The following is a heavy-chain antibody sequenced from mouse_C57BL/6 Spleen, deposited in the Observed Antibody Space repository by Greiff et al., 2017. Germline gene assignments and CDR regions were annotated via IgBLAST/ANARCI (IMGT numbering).Heavy chain of an antibody. CDR2: IHPNSGST. Sequence: QVQLQQPGAELVKPGASVKLSCKASGYTFTSYWMHWVKQRPGQGLEWIGMIHPNSGSTNYNEKFKSKAPLTVDKSSSTAYMQLSSLTSEDSAVYYFCYDGYYQYYFDYWGQGTTLTVSS. CDR3: CYDGYYQYYFDY. CDR1: GYTFTSYW. V-gene: IGHV1-64*01. J-gene: IGHJ2*01. D-gene: IGHD2-3*01.